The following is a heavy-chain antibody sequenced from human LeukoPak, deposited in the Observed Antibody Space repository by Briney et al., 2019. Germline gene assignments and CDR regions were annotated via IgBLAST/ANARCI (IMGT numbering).Heavy chain of an antibody. V-gene: IGHV1-69*13. CDR3: ARSDSNWFDP. CDR2: IIPIFGTA. J-gene: IGHJ5*02. Sequence: EASVKVSCKASGGTFSSYAISWVRQAPGQGLEWMGGIIPIFGTANYAQKFQGRVTITADESTSTAYMELSSLRSEDTAVYYCARSDSNWFDPWGQGTLVTVS. D-gene: IGHD3/OR15-3a*01. CDR1: GGTFSSYA.